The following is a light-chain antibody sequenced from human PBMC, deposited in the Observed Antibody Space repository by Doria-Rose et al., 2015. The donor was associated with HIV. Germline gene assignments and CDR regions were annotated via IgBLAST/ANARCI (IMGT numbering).Light chain of an antibody. Sequence: DIRMTQSPESLGMSLGERAALNCKSNQSLLYTSKNYLAWYQQKPGQPPKLLTYWASTRQSGVPARFSCSGSGTDFTLTISSLEAEDVAVYYCQQYYDTPSFGPGTTVDIK. CDR1: QSLLYTSKNY. J-gene: IGKJ3*01. V-gene: IGKV4-1*01. CDR3: QQYYDTPS. CDR2: WAS.